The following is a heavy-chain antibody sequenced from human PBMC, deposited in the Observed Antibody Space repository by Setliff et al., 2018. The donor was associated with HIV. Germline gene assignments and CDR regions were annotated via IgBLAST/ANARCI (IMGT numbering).Heavy chain of an antibody. CDR2: LIPIVGIT. D-gene: IGHD2-8*01. CDR1: GGTFSNYA. Sequence: GASVKVSCKASGGTFSNYAFSWVRQAPGQGLEWMGGLIPIVGITKSTQKFRDRVTFTADESTKTAQMELSGLTFEDTAVYYCAEGPNFEDAFDIWGQGTVVTVSS. V-gene: IGHV1-69*10. CDR3: AEGPNFEDAFDI. J-gene: IGHJ3*02.